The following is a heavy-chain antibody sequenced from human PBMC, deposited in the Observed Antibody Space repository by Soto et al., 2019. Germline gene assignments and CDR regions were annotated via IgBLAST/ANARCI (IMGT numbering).Heavy chain of an antibody. CDR1: GFTFSSYD. J-gene: IGHJ4*02. D-gene: IGHD5-12*01. V-gene: IGHV3-13*01. CDR2: IGTAGDT. Sequence: GGSLRFSCAASGFTFSSYDMHWVRQATGKGLEWVSAIGTAGDTYYPGSVKGRFTISRENAKNSLYLQMNSLRAEDTAVYYCARGRWLQLLDYWGQGTLVTVSS. CDR3: ARGRWLQLLDY.